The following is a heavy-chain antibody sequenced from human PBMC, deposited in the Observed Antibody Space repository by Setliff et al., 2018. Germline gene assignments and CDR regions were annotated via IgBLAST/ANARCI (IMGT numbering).Heavy chain of an antibody. CDR1: GGIFNSFS. Sequence: ASVKVSCKAPGGIFNSFSITWVRQAPGQGLEWMGRIIPLFETTNYVEKFQGRVTITADKSTSTAYMELSRLTSEDTAVYYCALEYSNSSPTVYYYMDVWGKGTTVTV. J-gene: IGHJ6*03. V-gene: IGHV1-69*06. CDR2: IIPLFETT. D-gene: IGHD6-6*01. CDR3: ALEYSNSSPTVYYYMDV.